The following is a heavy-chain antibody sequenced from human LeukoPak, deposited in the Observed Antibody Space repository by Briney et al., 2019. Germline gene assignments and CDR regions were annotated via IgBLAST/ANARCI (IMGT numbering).Heavy chain of an antibody. CDR2: MNPGSGNT. CDR1: GYTFSNYD. D-gene: IGHD3/OR15-3a*01. J-gene: IGHJ4*02. Sequence: ASVKVSCKASGYTFSNYDFNWMRQATGQGLEWMGWMNPGSGNTGYAQKFQGRVTMTRNTSISTVYMEVSGLRSEDTAVYYCTRGGIIILGVATVVDYWGQGTLVTVSS. V-gene: IGHV1-8*01. CDR3: TRGGIIILGVATVVDY.